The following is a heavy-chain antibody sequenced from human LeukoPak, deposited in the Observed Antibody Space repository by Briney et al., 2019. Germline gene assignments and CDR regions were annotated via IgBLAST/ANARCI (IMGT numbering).Heavy chain of an antibody. Sequence: PGGSLRLSCAASGFTFSSYSMNWVRQAPGKGLEWVSSISSSSSYIYYADSVKGRFTISRDNSKNTLYLQMNSLRAEDTAVYYCAKKMSITAASQVDYWGQGTLVTVSS. V-gene: IGHV3-21*04. CDR2: ISSSSSYI. J-gene: IGHJ4*02. CDR3: AKKMSITAASQVDY. D-gene: IGHD1-20*01. CDR1: GFTFSSYS.